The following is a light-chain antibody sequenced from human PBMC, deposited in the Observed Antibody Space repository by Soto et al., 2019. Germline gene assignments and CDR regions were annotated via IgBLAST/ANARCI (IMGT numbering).Light chain of an antibody. CDR1: QSVSSN. Sequence: EIVLTQSPATLSVSRGERATLSCRAGQSVSSNLAWYQQKPGQAPRLLIYGASTRATGIPARFSGSGSGTEFTLTISSLQSEDFAVYYCQQYYNWPPWTFGQGTKVEIK. J-gene: IGKJ1*01. V-gene: IGKV3D-15*01. CDR3: QQYYNWPPWT. CDR2: GAS.